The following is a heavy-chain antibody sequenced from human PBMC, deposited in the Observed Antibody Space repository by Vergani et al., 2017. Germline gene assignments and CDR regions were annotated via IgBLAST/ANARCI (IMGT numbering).Heavy chain of an antibody. CDR1: GFTVSSNY. CDR2: IYSGGST. V-gene: IGHV3-53*01. D-gene: IGHD5-18*01. J-gene: IGHJ4*02. CDR3: ARDFVDTAMVTIDY. Sequence: EVQLVESGGGLIQPGGSLRLSCAASGFTVSSNYMSWVRQAPGKGLEWVSVIYSGGSTYYADYVKGRFTIYRDNSKNTLYLQMNSLRAEDTAVYYCARDFVDTAMVTIDYWGQGTLVTVSS.